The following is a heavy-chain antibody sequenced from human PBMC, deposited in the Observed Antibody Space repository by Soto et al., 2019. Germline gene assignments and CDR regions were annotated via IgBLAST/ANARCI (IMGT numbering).Heavy chain of an antibody. V-gene: IGHV1-18*01. CDR3: AGGIAVAGTGFGGMDV. Sequence: QVQLVQSGAEVKNSGASVKVSCKASGYTFTSYGFSWVRQAPGQGLEWMGWISASNGNTNYAQKFQGRVTITRDTSASTAYMELSSLRSEDTAVYYCAGGIAVAGTGFGGMDVWGQGTTVTVSS. CDR2: ISASNGNT. CDR1: GYTFTSYG. J-gene: IGHJ6*02. D-gene: IGHD6-19*01.